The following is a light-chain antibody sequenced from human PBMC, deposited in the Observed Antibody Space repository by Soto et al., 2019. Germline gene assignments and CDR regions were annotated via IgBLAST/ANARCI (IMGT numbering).Light chain of an antibody. J-gene: IGKJ1*01. Sequence: IVMTQSPATLSVSPGERATLSCRASQSVSSNLAWYQQKPGQAPRLLIYGASTRATGIPARFSGSGSGTEFTLTISSLQSEDFAVYYCQQYNNWPPWTFGQGTTLEIK. CDR3: QQYNNWPPWT. CDR2: GAS. V-gene: IGKV3-15*01. CDR1: QSVSSN.